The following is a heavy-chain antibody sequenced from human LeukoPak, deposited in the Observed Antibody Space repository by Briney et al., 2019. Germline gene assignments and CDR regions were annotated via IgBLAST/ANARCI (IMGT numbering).Heavy chain of an antibody. CDR1: GFTFSNAW. CDR2: IKSKTDGGTT. J-gene: IGHJ5*02. V-gene: IGHV3-15*01. Sequence: GGSLRLSCAASGFTFSNAWMSWVRQAPGKGLEWVGCIKSKTDGGTTDYAAPVKGRFTISRDDSKNTLYLQMNSLKTEDTAVYYCTTDSDCSGGSCYSTMRGLKLFDPWGQGTLVTVSS. D-gene: IGHD2-15*01. CDR3: TTDSDCSGGSCYSTMRGLKLFDP.